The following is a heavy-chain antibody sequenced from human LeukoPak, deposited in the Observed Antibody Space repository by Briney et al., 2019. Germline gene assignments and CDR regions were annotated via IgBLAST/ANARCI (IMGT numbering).Heavy chain of an antibody. D-gene: IGHD3-10*01. Sequence: PSETLSVTRTDSRDSISSRGSLWGWIRQPPGETLEWLGSISYTPTTYYSPSLKSRVTISLDTFKNQFSLQLSSVTAADTALYYWVRDRGECLFDLWGQGTLVSVSS. J-gene: IGHJ5*02. V-gene: IGHV4-39*07. CDR2: ISYTPTT. CDR1: RDSISSRGSL. CDR3: VRDRGECLFDL.